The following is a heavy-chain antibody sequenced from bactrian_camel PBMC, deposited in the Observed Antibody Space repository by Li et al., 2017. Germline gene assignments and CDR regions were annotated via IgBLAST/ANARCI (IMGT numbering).Heavy chain of an antibody. Sequence: HVQLVESGGGSVQAGGSLGLSCAASRFTVSSACMGWFRQAAGKERETIALLYIRSGGTGYDDSVKGRFTISRDDAKNALYLQLNSLKTEDTAMYYCAAGLFADFGLGLGTQVTVS. D-gene: IGHD5*01. CDR2: LYIRSGGT. CDR1: RFTVSSAC. J-gene: IGHJ4*01. V-gene: IGHV3-2*01.